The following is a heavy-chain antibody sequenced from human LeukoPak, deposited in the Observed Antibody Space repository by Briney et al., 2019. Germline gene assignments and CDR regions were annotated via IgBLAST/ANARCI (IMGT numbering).Heavy chain of an antibody. J-gene: IGHJ4*02. CDR3: TRESGAFSPFGF. Sequence: SETLSLTCAVSGGSILTTNWWSWVPQPPGKGLEWIGEVHLSGASNYNPSLKSRVNMSIDKSKNQLSLELTSVTAAHTAIYYCTRESGAFSPFGFWGQGTLVTVSS. D-gene: IGHD1-26*01. V-gene: IGHV4-4*02. CDR2: VHLSGAS. CDR1: GGSILTTNW.